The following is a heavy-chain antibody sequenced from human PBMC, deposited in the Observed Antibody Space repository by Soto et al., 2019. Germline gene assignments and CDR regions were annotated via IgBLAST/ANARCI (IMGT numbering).Heavy chain of an antibody. CDR1: GFPFSDNS. CDR2: ISSTSTYI. D-gene: IGHD6-19*01. J-gene: IGHJ4*02. CDR3: APYSSGQLDY. V-gene: IGHV3-21*01. Sequence: EVQLVESGGGLVKPGGSLRLSCAASGFPFSDNSMKWVRQAPGKGLEWVSSISSTSTYIFYADSVKGRFTISRDNAKNSLYLQMNSLRAEDTAVYYCAPYSSGQLDYWGQGTLVTVSS.